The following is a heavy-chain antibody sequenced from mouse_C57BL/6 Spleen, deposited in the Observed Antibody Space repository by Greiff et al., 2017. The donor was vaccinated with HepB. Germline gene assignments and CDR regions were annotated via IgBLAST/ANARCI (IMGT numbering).Heavy chain of an antibody. D-gene: IGHD1-1*01. CDR2: IYPGSGST. CDR3: ARGLYYYGSSYGDY. Sequence: VQLQQPGAELVKPGASVKMSCKASGYTFTSYWITWVKQRPGQGLEWIGDIYPGSGSTNYNEKFKSKATLTVDTSSSTAYMQLSSLTSEDSAVYYCARGLYYYGSSYGDYWGQGTTLTVSS. J-gene: IGHJ2*01. CDR1: GYTFTSYW. V-gene: IGHV1-55*01.